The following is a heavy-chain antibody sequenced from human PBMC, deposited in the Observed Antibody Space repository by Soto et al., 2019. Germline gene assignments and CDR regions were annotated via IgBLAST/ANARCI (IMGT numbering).Heavy chain of an antibody. CDR2: INHSGST. V-gene: IGHV4-34*01. CDR3: ARGRADYGSGKDY. Sequence: SETLSLTCAVYGGSFSGYYWSWIRQPPGKGLEWIGEINHSGSTNYNPSLKSRVTISVDTSKNQFSLKLSSVTAADTAVYYCARGRADYGSGKDYWGQGTLVTVSS. CDR1: GGSFSGYY. D-gene: IGHD3-10*01. J-gene: IGHJ4*02.